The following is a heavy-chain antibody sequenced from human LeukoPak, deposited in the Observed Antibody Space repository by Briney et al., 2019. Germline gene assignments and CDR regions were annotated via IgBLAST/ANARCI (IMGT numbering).Heavy chain of an antibody. CDR2: INWNGGST. Sequence: GGSLRLSCAASGFTFDDYGMSWVRQAPGKGLEWVPGINWNGGSTGYADSVKGRFTISRDNAKNSLYLQMNSLRAEDTALYYCARGPFYTYGDYWGQGTLVTVSS. V-gene: IGHV3-20*04. D-gene: IGHD2/OR15-2a*01. J-gene: IGHJ4*02. CDR3: ARGPFYTYGDY. CDR1: GFTFDDYG.